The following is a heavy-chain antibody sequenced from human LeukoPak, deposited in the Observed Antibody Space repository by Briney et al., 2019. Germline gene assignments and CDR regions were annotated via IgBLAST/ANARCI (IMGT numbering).Heavy chain of an antibody. Sequence: GGSLRLSCAASGFTFSTYTMNWVRQAPGKGLEWVSSISTSGTYVWYAGSVKGRFTISRDNAKNSVYLQMNSLRAEDTAVYYCARDLPYYDSSGYYGLWGQGTLVTVSS. V-gene: IGHV3-21*01. CDR1: GFTFSTYT. CDR2: ISTSGTYV. CDR3: ARDLPYYDSSGYYGL. D-gene: IGHD3-22*01. J-gene: IGHJ4*02.